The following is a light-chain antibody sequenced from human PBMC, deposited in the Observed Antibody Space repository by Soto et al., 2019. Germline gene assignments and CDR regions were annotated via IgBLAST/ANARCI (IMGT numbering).Light chain of an antibody. J-gene: IGKJ1*01. Sequence: EIVMTQSPATLSVSPGERATLSCRASQGVSSNLAWYQQKPGQAPRLLINGASTRATGIPARFSGSGSGTEFTLSICGLQSEDFAVYDCQQYNNWPPWTFGEGTKVEIK. CDR3: QQYNNWPPWT. CDR1: QGVSSN. CDR2: GAS. V-gene: IGKV3-15*01.